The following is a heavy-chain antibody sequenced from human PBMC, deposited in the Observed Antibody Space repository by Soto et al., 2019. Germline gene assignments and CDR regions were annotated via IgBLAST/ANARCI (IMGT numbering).Heavy chain of an antibody. CDR1: GGSFSGYY. V-gene: IGHV4-59*01. CDR3: ASLSIAGLDP. D-gene: IGHD6-6*01. CDR2: IYYSGST. Sequence: PSETLSLTCAVYGGSFSGYYWSWIRQPPGKGLEWIGYIYYSGSTNYNPSLKSRVTISVDTSKNQFSLKLSSVTAADTAVYYCASLSIAGLDPWGKGTLVTVSS. J-gene: IGHJ5*02.